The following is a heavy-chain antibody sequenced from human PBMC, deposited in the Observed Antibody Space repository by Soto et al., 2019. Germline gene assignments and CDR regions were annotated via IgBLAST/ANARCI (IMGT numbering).Heavy chain of an antibody. CDR2: IYYSGST. CDR1: GGSISSGDYY. Sequence: SETLSLTCTVSGGSISSGDYYWSWIRQPPGKGLEWIGYIYYSGSTYYNPSLKSRVTISVDTSKDQFSLKLSSVTAADTAVYYCARDKNGSGSYYYYGMDVWGQGTTVTVSS. V-gene: IGHV4-30-4*01. D-gene: IGHD3-10*01. CDR3: ARDKNGSGSYYYYGMDV. J-gene: IGHJ6*02.